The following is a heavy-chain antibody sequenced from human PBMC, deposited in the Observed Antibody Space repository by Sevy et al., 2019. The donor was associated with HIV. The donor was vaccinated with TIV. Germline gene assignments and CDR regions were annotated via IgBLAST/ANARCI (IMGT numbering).Heavy chain of an antibody. CDR3: ASGYYYDSSGYYGPIYFQH. D-gene: IGHD3-22*01. V-gene: IGHV4-59*01. CDR2: IYYSGST. J-gene: IGHJ1*01. CDR1: GGSISSYY. Sequence: SETLSLTCTVSGGSISSYYWSWIRQPPGKGLEWIGYIYYSGSTNYNPSLKSRVTISVDTSKNQFSLKLSSVTAADTAVYYCASGYYYDSSGYYGPIYFQHWGQGTLVTVSS.